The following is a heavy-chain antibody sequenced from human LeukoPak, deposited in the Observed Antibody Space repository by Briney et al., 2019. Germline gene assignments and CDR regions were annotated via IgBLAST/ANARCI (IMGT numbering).Heavy chain of an antibody. CDR3: AKGGYCSSTSCYIWVGY. CDR2: ISGSGGST. J-gene: IGHJ4*02. D-gene: IGHD2-2*02. CDR1: GFTFSSYA. Sequence: PGGSLRLSCAASGFTFSSYAMSWVRQAPGKGLEWVSAISGSGGSTYYADSVKGRFTISRDNSKNTLYLQMNSLRAEDTAVYYCAKGGYCSSTSCYIWVGYWGQGTLVTDSS. V-gene: IGHV3-23*01.